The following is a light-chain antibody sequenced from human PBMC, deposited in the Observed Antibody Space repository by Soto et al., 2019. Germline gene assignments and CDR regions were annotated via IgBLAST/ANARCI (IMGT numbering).Light chain of an antibody. CDR1: QSISTW. CDR3: QQYNTYSGT. Sequence: DIQMPQSPSTLSASVGDRVSITCRASQSISTWLAWYQQKPGKAPNLLIYKASTLEGGGPSRFSGSGSGTEFTLTISSLQPDACATYDCQQYNTYSGTFGQGTKVEIK. CDR2: KAS. J-gene: IGKJ1*01. V-gene: IGKV1-5*03.